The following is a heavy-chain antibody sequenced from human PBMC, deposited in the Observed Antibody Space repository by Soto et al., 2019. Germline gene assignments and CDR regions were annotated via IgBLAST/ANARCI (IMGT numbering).Heavy chain of an antibody. D-gene: IGHD3-22*01. CDR1: GGSISSSSYY. CDR3: AGGRSTYYYDSSGFDY. CDR2: IYYSGSH. Sequence: SETLSLTCTVSGGSISSSSYYWGWIRQPPGKGLEWIGSIYYSGSHYYNPSLKSRVTISVDTSKNQFSLKLSSVPAADTAVYYCAGGRSTYYYDSSGFDYWGQGTLVTVSS. V-gene: IGHV4-39*01. J-gene: IGHJ4*02.